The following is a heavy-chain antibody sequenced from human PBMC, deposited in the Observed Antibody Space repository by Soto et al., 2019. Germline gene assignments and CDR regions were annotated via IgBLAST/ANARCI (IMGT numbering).Heavy chain of an antibody. V-gene: IGHV3-23*01. Sequence: EVQLLESGGGLVQPGESLRLSCAFSGFIFGNYMMTWVRQAPGKGLEWVSTIRDGGESTYYADSVKGRFTISRDNSTNTLYLQMDGLGVEDTAVYYCAPHVHCSGGSCHYDAFDIRGQGTMVTVSS. D-gene: IGHD2-15*01. CDR3: APHVHCSGGSCHYDAFDI. CDR1: GFIFGNYM. CDR2: IRDGGEST. J-gene: IGHJ3*02.